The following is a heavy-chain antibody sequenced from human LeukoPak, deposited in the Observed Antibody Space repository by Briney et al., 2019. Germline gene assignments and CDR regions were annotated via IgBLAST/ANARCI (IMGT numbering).Heavy chain of an antibody. CDR1: GGSFSGYY. CDR3: ARGRASESSGWFSYYFDY. CDR2: INHSGSI. Sequence: SETLSLTCAVYGGSFSGYYWSWIRQPPGKGLEWIGEINHSGSINYNPSLKSRVTISVDTSKNQFSLKLSSETAADTAVYYCARGRASESSGWFSYYFDYWGQGTLVTVSS. J-gene: IGHJ4*02. D-gene: IGHD6-19*01. V-gene: IGHV4-34*01.